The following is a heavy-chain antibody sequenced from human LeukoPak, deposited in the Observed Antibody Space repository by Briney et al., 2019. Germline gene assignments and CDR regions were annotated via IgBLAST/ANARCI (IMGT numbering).Heavy chain of an antibody. V-gene: IGHV1-2*02. J-gene: IGHJ4*02. CDR1: GYTFTNYY. CDR3: ARQRED. CDR2: INANNGGT. D-gene: IGHD1-26*01. Sequence: EASVKLSCKASGYTFTNYYIHWIRQAPGQGLEWMGWINANNGGTTYAQTFQGRVTLTRDTSITTAYMELSGLKSDDTAVYYCARQREDWGQGTLVTVSS.